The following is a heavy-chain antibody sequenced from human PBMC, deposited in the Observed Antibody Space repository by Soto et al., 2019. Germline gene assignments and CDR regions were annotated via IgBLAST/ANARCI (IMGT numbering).Heavy chain of an antibody. D-gene: IGHD5-12*01. CDR1: GGSFSGYY. CDR2: INHSGST. V-gene: IGHV4-34*01. J-gene: IGHJ4*02. Sequence: GSLRLSCAVYGGSFSGYYWSWIRQPPGKGLEWIGEINHSGSTNYNPSLKSRFTISVDTSKNQFSLKLSSVTAADTAVYYCARGHGYNYFDYWGQGTLVTVSS. CDR3: ARGHGYNYFDY.